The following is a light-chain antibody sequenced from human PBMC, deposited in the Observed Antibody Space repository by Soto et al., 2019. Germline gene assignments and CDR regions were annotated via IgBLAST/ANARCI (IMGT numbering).Light chain of an antibody. Sequence: DIQMTRSPSSLSASVGDRVTITCRTSQTISSYLAWYQQKPGKAPKLLIYKASTLKSGVPSRFSGSGSGTEFTLTISSLQPDDFATYYCQHYNSYSEAFGQGTKVDI. CDR3: QHYNSYSEA. V-gene: IGKV1-5*03. CDR1: QTISSY. J-gene: IGKJ1*01. CDR2: KAS.